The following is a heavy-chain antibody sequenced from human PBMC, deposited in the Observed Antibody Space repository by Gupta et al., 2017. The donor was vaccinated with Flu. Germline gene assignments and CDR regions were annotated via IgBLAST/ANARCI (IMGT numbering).Heavy chain of an antibody. J-gene: IGHJ4*02. CDR2: IYHSGST. CDR3: ARLTRIRTTPKRIADSSSGFDY. V-gene: IGHV4-4*02. Sequence: QVQLQESGPGLVKPSGTLSLTCAVSGGSISSSNWWSWVRQPPGKGLEWIGEIYHSGSTNYNPSLKSRVTISVDKSKNQFSLKLSSVTAADTAVYYCARLTRIRTTPKRIADSSSGFDYWGQGTLVTVSS. CDR1: GGSISSSNW. D-gene: IGHD6-13*01.